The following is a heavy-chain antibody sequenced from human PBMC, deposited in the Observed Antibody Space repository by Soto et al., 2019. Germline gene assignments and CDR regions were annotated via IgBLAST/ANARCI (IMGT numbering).Heavy chain of an antibody. Sequence: PSETLSLTCTVSGGSISSSSYYWGWIRQPPGKGLEWIGSIYYSGSTYYNPSLKSRVTISVDTSKNQFSLKLSSVTAADTAMYYCARLIGRVATGRQYYYYGMDVWGQGTTVTVSS. J-gene: IGHJ6*02. D-gene: IGHD5-12*01. CDR1: GGSISSSSYY. CDR2: IYYSGST. V-gene: IGHV4-39*01. CDR3: ARLIGRVATGRQYYYYGMDV.